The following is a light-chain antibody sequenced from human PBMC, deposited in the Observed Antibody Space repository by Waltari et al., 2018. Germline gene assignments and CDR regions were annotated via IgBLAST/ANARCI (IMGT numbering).Light chain of an antibody. Sequence: QSALTQPASVSGSPGQSITISCTGTSSDVGSYNYVSWYQQHPGKAPKLMIYDVSYRPSVVSNRFSGCKSGNTSSLTISGLQAEDEADYYCSSYITTNTLELFGGGTSLTVL. CDR1: SSDVGSYNY. J-gene: IGLJ2*01. V-gene: IGLV2-14*03. CDR2: DVS. CDR3: SSYITTNTLEL.